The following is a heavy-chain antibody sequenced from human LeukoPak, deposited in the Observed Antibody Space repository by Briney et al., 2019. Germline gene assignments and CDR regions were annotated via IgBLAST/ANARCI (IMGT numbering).Heavy chain of an antibody. CDR3: ARSRARYYNSRGYYPDS. V-gene: IGHV4-59*08. CDR2: IYYSGST. Sequence: SETLSLTCTVSGGSISSYYWSWIRQPPGKGLEWIGYIYYSGSTDYNPSLKSRVAISLDTSNNHFSLRLGSVTAADTAVYYCARSRARYYNSRGYYPDSWGQGTLVTVSS. CDR1: GGSISSYY. D-gene: IGHD3-22*01. J-gene: IGHJ4*02.